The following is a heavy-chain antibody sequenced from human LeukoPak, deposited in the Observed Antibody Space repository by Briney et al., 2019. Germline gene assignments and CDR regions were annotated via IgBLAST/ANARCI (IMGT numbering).Heavy chain of an antibody. CDR2: MNPNSGNT. V-gene: IGHV1-8*01. CDR1: GDSFTSYD. CDR3: ARGPLAVDDY. Sequence: ASVKVSCKASGDSFTSYDINWVRQATGQGLEWMGWMNPNSGNTGYAQKFQGRVTMTRNTSISTAYMELSSLKSEDTAVYYCARGPLAVDDYWGQGALVTVSS. J-gene: IGHJ4*02. D-gene: IGHD6-19*01.